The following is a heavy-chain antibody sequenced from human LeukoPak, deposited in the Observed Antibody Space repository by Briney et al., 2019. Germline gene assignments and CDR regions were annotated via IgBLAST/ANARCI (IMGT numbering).Heavy chain of an antibody. CDR2: IYYSGGT. Sequence: PSETLSLTCTVSSGSISNHYWSWIRQPPGKGLEWIGYIYYSGGTNYNPSLKSRVTISVDTSKNQFSLKLSSVTAADTAVYYCARVVLVVPAATIRWFDPWGQGTLVTVSS. J-gene: IGHJ5*02. CDR1: SGSISNHY. D-gene: IGHD2-2*01. V-gene: IGHV4-59*11. CDR3: ARVVLVVPAATIRWFDP.